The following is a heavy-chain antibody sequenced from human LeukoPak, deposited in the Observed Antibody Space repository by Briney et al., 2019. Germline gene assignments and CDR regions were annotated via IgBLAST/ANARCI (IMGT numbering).Heavy chain of an antibody. CDR3: ARQHVGHAVAY. CDR1: GYSFTSHW. CDR2: IFPSDSDS. J-gene: IGHJ4*02. V-gene: IGHV5-51*01. Sequence: GESLKISCKGSGYSFTSHWIGWVRQSPGKGLEWVAIIFPSDSDSRYSPSFQGQVTISADTSISTAYLQWSSLKASDTAMYYCARQHVGHAVAYWGQGTRVTVSS.